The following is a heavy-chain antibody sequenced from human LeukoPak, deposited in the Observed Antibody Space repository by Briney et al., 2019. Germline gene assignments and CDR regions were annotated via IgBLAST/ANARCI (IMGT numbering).Heavy chain of an antibody. J-gene: IGHJ5*02. D-gene: IGHD2-2*01. V-gene: IGHV1-3*01. Sequence: ASVKVSCKASGYTFTSYAMHWVRQAPGQRLEWMGWINAGNGNTKYSQKFQGRVTITRDTSASTAYMELSSLRSEDTAAYYCARGGVVVVPAAIPGWFDPWGQGTLVTVSS. CDR3: ARGGVVVVPAAIPGWFDP. CDR2: INAGNGNT. CDR1: GYTFTSYA.